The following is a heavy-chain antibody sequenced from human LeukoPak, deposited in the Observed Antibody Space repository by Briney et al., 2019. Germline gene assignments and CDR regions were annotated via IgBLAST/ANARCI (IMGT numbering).Heavy chain of an antibody. CDR2: TYYRSMWYN. D-gene: IGHD5-24*01. Sequence: SQTLSLTCPISGDSVSGNSTAYNWIRQSPSRGLEWLGRTYYRSMWYNDSAVSVKSRIIINPDTSKNQLSLQLKSVTPEDTAVYYCARGGQGDGYSADEAFDFWGQGTMVTVSS. J-gene: IGHJ3*01. CDR3: ARGGQGDGYSADEAFDF. V-gene: IGHV6-1*01. CDR1: GDSVSGNSTA.